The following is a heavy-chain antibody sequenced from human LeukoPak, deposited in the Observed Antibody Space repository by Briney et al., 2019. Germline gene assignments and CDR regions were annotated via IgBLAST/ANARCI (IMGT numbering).Heavy chain of an antibody. Sequence: PGGALRLSCAASGCTFSSYSIHGVGQAPGKGREGVSSISSNSTYIYYAASVKGRFTISRDNAKNSVSLQMNTLRADDTAVYYCARDRYRSSWFDYWGQGTLVSVSP. CDR1: GCTFSSYS. J-gene: IGHJ4*02. CDR3: ARDRYRSSWFDY. CDR2: ISSNSTYI. D-gene: IGHD6-13*01. V-gene: IGHV3-21*01.